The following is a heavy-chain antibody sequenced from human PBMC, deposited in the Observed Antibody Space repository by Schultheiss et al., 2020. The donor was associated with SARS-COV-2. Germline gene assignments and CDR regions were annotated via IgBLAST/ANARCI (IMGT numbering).Heavy chain of an antibody. J-gene: IGHJ4*02. Sequence: GGSLRLSCAASGFTFSRYALHWVRRAPGKGLEWVAVIWYDGSNKYYADSVKGRFTISRDNSKNTLYLQMNSLRAEDTAVYYCARVEPNYFDYWGQGTLVTVSS. V-gene: IGHV3-33*08. CDR2: IWYDGSNK. CDR3: ARVEPNYFDY. CDR1: GFTFSRYA.